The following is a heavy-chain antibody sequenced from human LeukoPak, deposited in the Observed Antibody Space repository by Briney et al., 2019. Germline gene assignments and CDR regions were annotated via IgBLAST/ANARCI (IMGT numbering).Heavy chain of an antibody. CDR2: IIPILGIA. J-gene: IGHJ6*01. Sequence: SVKVTFKSSAGTFSSYAISWVRQAPGQGLERMGRIIPILGIANYAQKFQVKVTFTADKSTTTAYMELSGSRSEDTAVYYCGRDWMYWAYYGRDVWGEGTRVSVSS. D-gene: IGHD2-8*02. CDR1: AGTFSSYA. CDR3: GRDWMYWAYYGRDV. V-gene: IGHV1-69*04.